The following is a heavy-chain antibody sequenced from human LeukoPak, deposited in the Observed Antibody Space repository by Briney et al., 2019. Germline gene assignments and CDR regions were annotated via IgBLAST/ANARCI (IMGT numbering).Heavy chain of an antibody. CDR2: IYYSGST. CDR1: GGSISNYY. V-gene: IGHV4-59*12. J-gene: IGHJ4*02. CDR3: ARAVGYNYWKFDY. D-gene: IGHD5-24*01. Sequence: PSETLSLTCTVSGGSISNYYWSWIWQPPGKGLEWIGYIYYSGSTNYNPSLKSRVTISVDTSKNQFSLKLSSVTAADTAVYYCARAVGYNYWKFDYWGQGTLVTVSS.